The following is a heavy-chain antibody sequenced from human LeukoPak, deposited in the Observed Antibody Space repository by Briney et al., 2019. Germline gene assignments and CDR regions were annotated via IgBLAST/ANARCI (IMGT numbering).Heavy chain of an antibody. J-gene: IGHJ4*02. CDR2: ISYDGSFT. V-gene: IGHV3-30*03. CDR1: GFIFGNYW. CDR3: ARDLSSHYCIDY. D-gene: IGHD3-22*01. Sequence: PGGSLRLSCAASGFIFGNYWMGWVRQAPGKGLEWEATISYDGSFTSYADSVKGRFTISRENSKNTLYLQMNSLRPEDTAVYYCARDLSSHYCIDYWGQGTLVTVSS.